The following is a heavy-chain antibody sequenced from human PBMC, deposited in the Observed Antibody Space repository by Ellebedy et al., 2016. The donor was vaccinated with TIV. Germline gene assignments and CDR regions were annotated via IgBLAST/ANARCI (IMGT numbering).Heavy chain of an antibody. V-gene: IGHV5-51*01. CDR2: IYPGDSET. CDR3: AKTDSTGSFEY. Sequence: GGSLRLSXKDSGYGFTNFWIGWVRQMPGKGLEWMGIIYPGDSETRYSPATQGQVTISADKSIRTAYLQWGSLRASDTAIYYCAKTDSTGSFEYWGQGTLVTVSS. D-gene: IGHD3-22*01. CDR1: GYGFTNFW. J-gene: IGHJ4*02.